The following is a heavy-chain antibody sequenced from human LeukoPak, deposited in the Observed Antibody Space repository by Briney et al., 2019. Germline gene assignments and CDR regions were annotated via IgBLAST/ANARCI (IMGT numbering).Heavy chain of an antibody. CDR2: ISGSGGST. D-gene: IGHD1-26*01. J-gene: IGHJ4*02. Sequence: GGSLRLSCAASGFTFSSYAMSWVRQAPGKGLEWVSLISGSGGSTYYADSVKGRFTISRDNSKNTLYLQMNSLRAEDTAVYYCARERGGVGAALIDYWGQGTLVTVSS. V-gene: IGHV3-23*01. CDR1: GFTFSSYA. CDR3: ARERGGVGAALIDY.